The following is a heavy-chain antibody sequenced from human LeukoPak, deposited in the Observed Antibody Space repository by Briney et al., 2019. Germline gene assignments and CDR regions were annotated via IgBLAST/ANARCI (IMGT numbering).Heavy chain of an antibody. V-gene: IGHV3-20*04. CDR1: GSTFDDYG. Sequence: GGSLRLSCAASGSTFDDYGMSWVRQAPGKGLEWVSGINWNGGSTGYADSVKGRFTISRDNAKNSLYLQMNSLRAEDTAVYYCATDDYGGNSAYNWFDPWGQGTLVTVSS. CDR2: INWNGGST. J-gene: IGHJ5*02. CDR3: ATDDYGGNSAYNWFDP. D-gene: IGHD4-23*01.